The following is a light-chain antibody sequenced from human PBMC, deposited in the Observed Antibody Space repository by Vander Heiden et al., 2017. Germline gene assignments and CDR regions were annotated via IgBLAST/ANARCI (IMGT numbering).Light chain of an antibody. CDR3: ATWDDGLNHYFV. J-gene: IGLJ1*01. Sequence: QPVLTQPPSASGTPEQRVTISCSGSSSNIGRNNVNWYQQLPGSTPKLLIYSNNQRPSGVPDRFSGSKSGTSASLAISGPQSEDEADYYCATWDDGLNHYFVFGTGTRVTVL. CDR1: SSNIGRNN. V-gene: IGLV1-44*01. CDR2: SNN.